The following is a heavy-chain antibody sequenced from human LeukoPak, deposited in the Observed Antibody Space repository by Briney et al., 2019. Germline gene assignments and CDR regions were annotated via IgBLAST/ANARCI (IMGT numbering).Heavy chain of an antibody. Sequence: SQTLSLTCTVSGGSISSGSYYWSWIRQPAGKRLEWIGRIYTSGSTRYNPSLKSRATISVDTSKNQFSLRLSSVTAADTAVYYCARDTVVISHDAFDIWGLGTMVTVSS. CDR2: IYTSGST. CDR1: GGSISSGSYY. D-gene: IGHD3-22*01. J-gene: IGHJ3*02. CDR3: ARDTVVISHDAFDI. V-gene: IGHV4-61*02.